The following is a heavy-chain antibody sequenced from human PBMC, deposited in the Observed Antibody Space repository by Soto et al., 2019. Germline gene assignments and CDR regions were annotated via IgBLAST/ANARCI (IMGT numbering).Heavy chain of an antibody. V-gene: IGHV5-51*01. J-gene: IGHJ4*02. CDR3: ARLKHTRMGVKTGGQYYFDF. D-gene: IGHD2-15*01. Sequence: GEPLKISCKGSGYIFTNYWIAWVRQMPGKGLEWMGIIYPRDSDTEYSPSFQGQVTISADRSISTVYLQWSSLKASDTAMYYCARLKHTRMGVKTGGQYYFDFWGQGTLVTVSS. CDR1: GYIFTNYW. CDR2: IYPRDSDT.